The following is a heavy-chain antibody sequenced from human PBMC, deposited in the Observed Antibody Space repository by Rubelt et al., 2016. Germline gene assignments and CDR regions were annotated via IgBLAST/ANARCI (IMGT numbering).Heavy chain of an antibody. D-gene: IGHD3/OR15-3a*01. V-gene: IGHV3-23*01. J-gene: IGHJ4*02. CDR2: ISGSGGST. CDR1: GFTFSSYA. CDR3: AKGTGPRRGGTDY. Sequence: EVQLLESGGGLVQPGGSLRLSCAASGFTFSSYAMSWVRQAPGKGLEWVSAISGSGGSTYYADSVKGRFTISRDNSKNTLYLKMNSLRAEDTAVYYCAKGTGPRRGGTDYWGQGTLVTVSS.